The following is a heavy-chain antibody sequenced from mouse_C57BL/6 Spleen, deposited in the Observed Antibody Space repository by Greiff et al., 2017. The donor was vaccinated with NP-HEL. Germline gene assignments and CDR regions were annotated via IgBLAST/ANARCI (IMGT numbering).Heavy chain of an antibody. J-gene: IGHJ3*01. CDR3: ASRYGYDGAWFAY. V-gene: IGHV5-17*01. CDR1: GFTFSDYG. D-gene: IGHD2-2*01. CDR2: ISSGSSTI. Sequence: EVQGVESGGGLVKPGGSLKLSCAASGFTFSDYGMHWVRQAPEKGLEWVAYISSGSSTIYYADTVKGRFTISRDNAKNTLFLQMTSLRSEDTAMYYCASRYGYDGAWFAYWGQGTLVTVSA.